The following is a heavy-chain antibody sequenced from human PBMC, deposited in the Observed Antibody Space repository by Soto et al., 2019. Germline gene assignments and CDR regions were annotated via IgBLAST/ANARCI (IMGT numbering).Heavy chain of an antibody. CDR1: GFTVSNNY. V-gene: IGHV3-66*01. J-gene: IGHJ4*02. CDR2: IYSGGAT. D-gene: IGHD1-1*01. Sequence: EVQLVESGGGLVQPGGSLRLSGAASGFTVSNNYMRWVRQAPGKGLEWVSLIYSGGATYYADSVKGRFTISRDNSKHTVYLRRNSLRAEDTAVYYCARDGTYNWVGGQGILVTVSS. CDR3: ARDGTYNWV.